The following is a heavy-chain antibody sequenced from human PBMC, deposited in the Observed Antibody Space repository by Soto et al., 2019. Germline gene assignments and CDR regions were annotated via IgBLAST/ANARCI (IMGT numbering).Heavy chain of an antibody. V-gene: IGHV4-39*01. D-gene: IGHD3-3*01. CDR3: ASTIFGVVSYYYYYYYMDV. J-gene: IGHJ6*03. Sequence: QLQLQESGPGLVKPLETLSLTCTVSGGSISSSSYYWGWIRQPPGKGLEWIGSIYYSGSTYYNPSLKSRVTISVDTSKNQFSLKLSSVTAADTAVYYCASTIFGVVSYYYYYYYMDVWGKGTTVTVSS. CDR1: GGSISSSSYY. CDR2: IYYSGST.